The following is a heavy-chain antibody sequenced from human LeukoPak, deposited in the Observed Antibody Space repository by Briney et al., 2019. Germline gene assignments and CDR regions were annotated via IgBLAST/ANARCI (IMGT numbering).Heavy chain of an antibody. D-gene: IGHD3-10*01. CDR1: GITFSTAW. CDR3: ATARAWFDP. CDR2: IKSKIGGATA. Sequence: PGGSLRLSCAASGITFSTAWMSWFRQAPGKGLEWVGRIKSKIGGATADYAAPVKDRFTISRDDSKNTLYLQMNSLKTEDTAVYYCATARAWFDPWGQGTLVTVSS. V-gene: IGHV3-15*01. J-gene: IGHJ5*02.